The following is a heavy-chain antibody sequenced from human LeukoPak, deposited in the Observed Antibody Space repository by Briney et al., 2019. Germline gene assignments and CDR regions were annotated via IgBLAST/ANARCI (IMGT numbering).Heavy chain of an antibody. Sequence: GGSLRLSCAASGFTFSSHAMSWARQAPGKGLEWVSAISGSGGSTYYADSVKGRFTISRDNSKNTLYLQMNSLRAEDTAVYYCAKGEYCSGGSCYSTAFDIWGQGTMVTVSS. D-gene: IGHD2-15*01. V-gene: IGHV3-23*01. CDR1: GFTFSSHA. CDR2: ISGSGGST. J-gene: IGHJ3*02. CDR3: AKGEYCSGGSCYSTAFDI.